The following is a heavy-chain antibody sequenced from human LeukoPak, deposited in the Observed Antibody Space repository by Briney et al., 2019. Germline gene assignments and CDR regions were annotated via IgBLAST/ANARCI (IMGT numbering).Heavy chain of an antibody. J-gene: IGHJ5*02. CDR2: IQNSVTSY. Sequence: PSETLSLTCTVSGGSISSYYWSWVRQPPGKGLEWIGYIQNSVTSYTDNLSLQSRVTISVDTSKNQFSLKVTSVTAADTAVYYCVRSPQLDPWGQGTLVTVSS. CDR3: VRSPQLDP. CDR1: GGSISSYY. V-gene: IGHV4-59*01.